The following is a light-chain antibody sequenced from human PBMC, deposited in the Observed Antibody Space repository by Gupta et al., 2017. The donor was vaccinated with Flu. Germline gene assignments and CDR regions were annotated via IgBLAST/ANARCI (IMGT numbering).Light chain of an antibody. CDR1: QNINLN. J-gene: IGKJ1*01. Sequence: IVMTQSPATLSVSPGESATLSCRASQNINLNLDWYQQKPGQAPRLLVYAASTRSGGGTASCGGSGDGTDLNLTTTSRQSDDFEVYYCQHENKGHSYFTFGQGTKVEIK. CDR2: AAS. V-gene: IGKV3-15*01. CDR3: QHENKGHSYFT.